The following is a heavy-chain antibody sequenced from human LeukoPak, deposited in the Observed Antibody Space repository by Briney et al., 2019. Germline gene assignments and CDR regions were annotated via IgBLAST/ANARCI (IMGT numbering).Heavy chain of an antibody. CDR3: VIYGSGSYFDY. CDR1: GYIFISYW. V-gene: IGHV5-51*01. D-gene: IGHD3-10*01. CDR2: IFPGDSDA. J-gene: IGHJ4*02. Sequence: GESLKISCKGSGYIFISYWIGWVRQMPGKGLEWMGIIFPGDSDARYSPSFQGQVTISADKSISTAYLQWSSLKASDTAMYYCVIYGSGSYFDYWGQGTLVIVSS.